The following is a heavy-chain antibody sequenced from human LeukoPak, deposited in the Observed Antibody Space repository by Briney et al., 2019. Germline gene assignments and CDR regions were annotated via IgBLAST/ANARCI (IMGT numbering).Heavy chain of an antibody. V-gene: IGHV3-21*01. CDR3: AVLLSATGHAFDI. J-gene: IGHJ3*02. Sequence: GGSLRLSCAASGFPFSSYSMNWVRQAPGKGLEWVSSISSSSSYIYYADSVKGRFTISRDNAKNSLYLQMNSLRAEDTAVYYCAVLLSATGHAFDIWGQGTMVTVSS. CDR2: ISSSSSYI. D-gene: IGHD1-26*01. CDR1: GFPFSSYS.